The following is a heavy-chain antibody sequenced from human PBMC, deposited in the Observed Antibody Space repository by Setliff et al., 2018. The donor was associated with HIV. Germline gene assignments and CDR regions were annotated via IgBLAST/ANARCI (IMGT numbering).Heavy chain of an antibody. Sequence: KTSETLSLTCTVSGGSISSGSYYWSWIRQPAGKGLEWIGRIYTSGSTNYNPSLKGRVTISVDTSKNQFSLKLSSVTAADTAVYYCASQYYYGSGSYLHYGMDVWGQGTTVTVSS. CDR1: GGSISSGSYY. D-gene: IGHD3-10*01. V-gene: IGHV4-61*02. CDR3: ASQYYYGSGSYLHYGMDV. J-gene: IGHJ6*02. CDR2: IYTSGST.